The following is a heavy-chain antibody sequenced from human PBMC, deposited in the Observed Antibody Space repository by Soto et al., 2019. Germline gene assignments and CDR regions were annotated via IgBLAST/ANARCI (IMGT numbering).Heavy chain of an antibody. CDR2: IDTAGSAT. Sequence: EERLVDSGGGLVQPGGSLRLSCAASGFTFSSYSMSWVRQAPGKGLEWVAYIDTAGSATNYADSVRGRFAISRDNARNSLYLPVTGLRDDDTAVYYCARDILTGHFWVAFDIWGQGTLVTVSS. D-gene: IGHD3-3*02. J-gene: IGHJ3*02. CDR3: ARDILTGHFWVAFDI. CDR1: GFTFSSYS. V-gene: IGHV3-48*02.